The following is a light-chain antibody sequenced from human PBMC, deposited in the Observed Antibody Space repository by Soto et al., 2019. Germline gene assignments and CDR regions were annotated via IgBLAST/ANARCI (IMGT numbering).Light chain of an antibody. CDR2: NAD. CDR3: QQFSLYWA. J-gene: IGKJ1*01. CDR1: QDINRW. V-gene: IGKV1-5*01. Sequence: DIQMTQSPSTLSASVGDRVTITCRASQDINRWLAWYQQKPGKAPKILTYNADTLESGVPSRFSGSGYGTEFILTISSLQPDDFATYYCQQFSLYWAFGQGTKVDSK.